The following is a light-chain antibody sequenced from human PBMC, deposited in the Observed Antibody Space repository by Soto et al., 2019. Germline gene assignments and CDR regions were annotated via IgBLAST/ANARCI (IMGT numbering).Light chain of an antibody. J-gene: IGLJ2*01. CDR3: SSYTSSSTLVV. Sequence: QSALTQPASVSGSPGQSITISCTGTSSDVGGYNYVSWYQQHPGKAPKVMIYDVSYRPSGVSNRFSGSKSGNTASLTISGLQAGYEGDNYCSSYTSSSTLVVFGGGAELPVL. CDR1: SSDVGGYNY. V-gene: IGLV2-14*03. CDR2: DVS.